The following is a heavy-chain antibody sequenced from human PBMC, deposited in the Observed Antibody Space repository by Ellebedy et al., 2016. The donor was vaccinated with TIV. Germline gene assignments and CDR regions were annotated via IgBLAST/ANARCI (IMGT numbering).Heavy chain of an antibody. V-gene: IGHV4-39*01. J-gene: IGHJ4*02. CDR2: IYYSGST. Sequence: MPSETLSLTCTVSGGSISSSNYYWGWIRQPPGKGLEWIGSIYYSGSTYYNPSLRSRVTISVDTSKNQIPLKLSSVPAADTAVYYCARHSAVTRGYFDYWGQGTLVTVSS. CDR1: GGSISSSNYY. CDR3: ARHSAVTRGYFDY. D-gene: IGHD4-17*01.